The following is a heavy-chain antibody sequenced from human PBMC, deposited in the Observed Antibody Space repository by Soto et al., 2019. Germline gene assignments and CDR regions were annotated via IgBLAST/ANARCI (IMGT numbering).Heavy chain of an antibody. J-gene: IGHJ1*01. CDR2: IWYDGSNK. V-gene: IGHV3-33*01. Sequence: QVQLVESGGGVVQPGRSLRLSCAASGFTFSNYGMHWVRQAPGKGLEWVAVIWYDGSNKYYADSVKGRFTISRDNSKNTRYLQMNSLRAEDTAVYYCARDGVGYYDSSGYSAYFQHWGQGNLVTVSS. D-gene: IGHD3-22*01. CDR3: ARDGVGYYDSSGYSAYFQH. CDR1: GFTFSNYG.